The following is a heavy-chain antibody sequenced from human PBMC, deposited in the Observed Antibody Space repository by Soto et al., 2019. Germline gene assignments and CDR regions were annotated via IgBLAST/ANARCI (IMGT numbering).Heavy chain of an antibody. CDR2: VNPNNGLT. J-gene: IGHJ5*02. CDR1: GYTFTALY. CDR3: TTLRLDT. V-gene: IGHV1-2*02. Sequence: ASVKVSCKASGYTFTALYMNWVRQAPGQGLEWMGWVNPNNGLTKYAQKFQGRVSMTRDTSINTAYMELSGLTSDDTAVYYCTTLRLDTWGQGTLVTVSS. D-gene: IGHD3-9*01.